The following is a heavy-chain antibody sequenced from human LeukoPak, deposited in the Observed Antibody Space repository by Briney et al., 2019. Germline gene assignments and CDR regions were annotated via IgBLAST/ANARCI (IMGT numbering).Heavy chain of an antibody. CDR1: GGSFSGYY. CDR2: INHSGST. D-gene: IGHD6-13*01. Sequence: PSETLSLTCAVYGGSFSGYYWSWIRQPPGKGLEWIGEINHSGSTNYNPSLKSRVTISVDTSKNQFSLKLSSVTAADTAVYYCARGGSSPDSFVYYYGMDVWGQGTTVTVSS. J-gene: IGHJ6*02. CDR3: ARGGSSPDSFVYYYGMDV. V-gene: IGHV4-34*01.